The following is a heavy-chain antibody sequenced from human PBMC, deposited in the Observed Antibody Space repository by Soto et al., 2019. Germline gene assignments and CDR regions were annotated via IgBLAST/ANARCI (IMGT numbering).Heavy chain of an antibody. D-gene: IGHD3-9*01. J-gene: IGHJ6*02. CDR2: INTAGSTK. Sequence: GGSLRLSCAASGFTFSNFEMHWVRQAPRKGLEWVSYINTAGSTKYYAESVKGRFTISRDNARNSLFPQMNSLRAEDTAVYYCARAECSSPDCLTAYYSYGLDVWGQGSTVTVSS. CDR1: GFTFSNFE. V-gene: IGHV3-48*03. CDR3: ARAECSSPDCLTAYYSYGLDV.